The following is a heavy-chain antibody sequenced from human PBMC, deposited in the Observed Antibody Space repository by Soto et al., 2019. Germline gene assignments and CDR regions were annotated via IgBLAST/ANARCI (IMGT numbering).Heavy chain of an antibody. CDR2: IKGDGSEA. V-gene: IGHV3-7*01. D-gene: IGHD3-10*01. CDR3: AAGFPPDY. CDR1: GFTFSSSW. J-gene: IGHJ4*02. Sequence: EVQLVESGGVLVQPGGSLKVSCAASGFTFSSSWMNWVRQAPGKGLEWVANIKGDGSEAYYVDSVRGRFTISRDNAKSSLSLQMNSLRAEGTAVYYCAAGFPPDYWGQGTLVTVSS.